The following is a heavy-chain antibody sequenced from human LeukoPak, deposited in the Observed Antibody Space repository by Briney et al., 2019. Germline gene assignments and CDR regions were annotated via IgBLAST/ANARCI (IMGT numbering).Heavy chain of an antibody. D-gene: IGHD3-16*01. CDR3: ARDARLGEVKYYMDV. J-gene: IGHJ6*03. CDR2: ISSSGSTI. V-gene: IGHV3-48*03. CDR1: GFTFSSYE. Sequence: PGGSLRLSCAASGFTFSSYEMNWVRQAPGKGLEWVSYISSSGSTIYYADSVKGRSTISRDNAKNSLYLQMNSLRAEDTAVYYCARDARLGEVKYYMDVWGKGTTVTVSS.